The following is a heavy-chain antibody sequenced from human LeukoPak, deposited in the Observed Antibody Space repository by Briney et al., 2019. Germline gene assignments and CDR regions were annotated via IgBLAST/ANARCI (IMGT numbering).Heavy chain of an antibody. CDR3: AKGYSGYDLVDY. CDR1: GFTFSSYS. Sequence: GGSLRLSCAASGFTFSSYSMNWVRQAPGKGLEWVSSISSSSSYIYYADSVKGRFTISRDNAKNSLYLQMNSLRAEDTAVYYCAKGYSGYDLVDYWGQGTLVTVSS. D-gene: IGHD5-12*01. V-gene: IGHV3-21*01. J-gene: IGHJ4*02. CDR2: ISSSSSYI.